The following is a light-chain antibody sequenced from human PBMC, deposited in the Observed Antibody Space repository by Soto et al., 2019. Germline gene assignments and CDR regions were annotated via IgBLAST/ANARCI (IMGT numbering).Light chain of an antibody. CDR3: MESLQTPPS. CDR2: LGS. Sequence: DIVMTQSPLSLPVTPGEPASISCRSSQSLLHSNGYNYLDWYLQNPGQSPQLLCYLGSNRASGVPDSFSGSYSGTDLTLNIRRVEAEDVGVYYCMESLQTPPSFGQGTKLEMK. J-gene: IGKJ2*03. V-gene: IGKV2-28*01. CDR1: QSLLHSNGYNY.